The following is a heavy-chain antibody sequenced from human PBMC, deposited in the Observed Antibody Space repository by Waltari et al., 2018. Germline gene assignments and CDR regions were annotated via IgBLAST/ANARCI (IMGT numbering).Heavy chain of an antibody. V-gene: IGHV3-30*02. Sequence: QVQLVESGGGVVQPGGSLRVSCAASGFTFSTYGMHWVRQAPGKGLEWVAFIRHEGSNKYYADSVKGRFTISRDNSKNTLYLQMSSLRAEDTAVYYCAKGSSYSNSGVDYWGQGTLVTVSS. D-gene: IGHD6-6*01. J-gene: IGHJ4*02. CDR3: AKGSSYSNSGVDY. CDR2: IRHEGSNK. CDR1: GFTFSTYG.